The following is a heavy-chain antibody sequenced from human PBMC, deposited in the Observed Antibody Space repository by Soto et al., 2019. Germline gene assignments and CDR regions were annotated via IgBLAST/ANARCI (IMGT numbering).Heavy chain of an antibody. D-gene: IGHD6-19*01. V-gene: IGHV1-46*01. Sequence: QVQLVQSGAEVEKPGASVKVSCKASGYTFTSSYIHWVRQAPGQGLEWVGIINPFAATTSYAQKFQGRVTMTRDTSTSTVYMELNSLRSEDTAVYYCARGWLVGNKKRDDPFDSWGQGTMVTVSS. CDR2: INPFAATT. J-gene: IGHJ3*02. CDR1: GYTFTSSY. CDR3: ARGWLVGNKKRDDPFDS.